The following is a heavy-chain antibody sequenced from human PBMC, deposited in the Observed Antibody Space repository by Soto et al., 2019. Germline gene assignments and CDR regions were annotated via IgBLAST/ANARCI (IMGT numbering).Heavy chain of an antibody. J-gene: IGHJ6*03. CDR3: ARGRAVAQWLPTAPYMDV. V-gene: IGHV3-74*01. CDR2: INSDGSST. CDR1: GFTFSSYW. Sequence: EVQLVESGGGLVQPGGSLRLSCAASGFTFSSYWMHWVRQAPGKGLVWVSRINSDGSSTTYADSVKGRFTISRDNAKNTLYRQMNSLRAEDTAVYYCARGRAVAQWLPTAPYMDVWGKGTTVTVSS. D-gene: IGHD6-19*01.